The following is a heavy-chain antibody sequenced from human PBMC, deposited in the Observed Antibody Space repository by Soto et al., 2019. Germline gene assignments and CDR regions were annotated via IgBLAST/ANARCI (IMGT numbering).Heavy chain of an antibody. V-gene: IGHV1-69*06. CDR2: TIARFGSA. J-gene: IGHJ6*02. CDR1: GCTFSSDF. Sequence: GASVKVSCKASGCTFSSDFISWVRRAPGQVLEWVGGTIARFGSANFAQKFQGRVTITADRFTSTVYMELSSLTSEDTATYYCARDQDSDNYVYAGSQEPYGMDVWGQGTTVTVSS. CDR3: ARDQDSDNYVYAGSQEPYGMDV. D-gene: IGHD3-16*01.